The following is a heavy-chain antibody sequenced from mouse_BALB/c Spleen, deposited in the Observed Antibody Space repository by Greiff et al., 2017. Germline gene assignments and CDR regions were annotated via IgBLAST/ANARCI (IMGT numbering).Heavy chain of an antibody. D-gene: IGHD2-2*01. CDR1: GFNIKDTY. CDR3: ARGGYEGY. V-gene: IGHV14-3*02. Sequence: EVKLVESGAELVKPGASVKLSCTASGFNIKDTYMHWVKQRPEQGLEWIGRIDPANGNTKYDPKFQRKATITADTSSNTAYLQLSSLTSEDTAVYYCARGGYEGYWGQGTTLTVSA. J-gene: IGHJ2*01. CDR2: IDPANGNT.